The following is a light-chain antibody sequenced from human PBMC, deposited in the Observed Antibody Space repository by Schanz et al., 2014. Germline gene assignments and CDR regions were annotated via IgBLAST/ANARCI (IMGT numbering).Light chain of an antibody. J-gene: IGKJ1*01. CDR1: QGISDD. CDR2: SAS. V-gene: IGKV1-6*01. CDR3: QQYNNYWG. Sequence: AIQMTQAPSSLSTSVGDTVTITCRASQGISDDLAWYQKKPGKAPKLLIYSASRLESGVPSRFSGSGSGTEFTLTISSLQPEDFATYYCQQYNNYWGFGQGTKVEIK.